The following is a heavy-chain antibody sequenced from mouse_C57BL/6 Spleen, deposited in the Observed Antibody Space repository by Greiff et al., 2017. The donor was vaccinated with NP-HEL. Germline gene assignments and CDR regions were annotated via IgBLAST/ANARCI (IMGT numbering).Heavy chain of an antibody. J-gene: IGHJ2*01. CDR3: ARGSYYGSSY. V-gene: IGHV1-52*01. CDR1: GYTFTSYW. D-gene: IGHD1-1*01. Sequence: QVQLQQPGAELVRPGSSVKLSCKASGYTFTSYWMHWVKQRPIQGLEWIGNIDPSDSETHYNQKFKDKATLTVDKSSSTAYMQLSSLTSEDSAVYYCARGSYYGSSYWGQGTTLTVSS. CDR2: IDPSDSET.